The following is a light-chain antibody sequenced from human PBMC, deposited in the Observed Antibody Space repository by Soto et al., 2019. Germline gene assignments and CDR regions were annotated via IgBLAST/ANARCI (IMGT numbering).Light chain of an antibody. V-gene: IGKV1-16*02. CDR3: LQYSTWPPLYT. CDR1: QDIDNY. CDR2: AAS. J-gene: IGKJ2*01. Sequence: DIQMTQSPSSLSASVGDRVTITCRASQDIDNYLAWFQQKPGKAPQSLIYAASSLQSGVPSKFSGSGSGTDFTLTISSLQSTDLAVYYCLQYSTWPPLYTFGQGTKLEIK.